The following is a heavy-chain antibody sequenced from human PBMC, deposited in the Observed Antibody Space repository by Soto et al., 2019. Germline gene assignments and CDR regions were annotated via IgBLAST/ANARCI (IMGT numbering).Heavy chain of an antibody. D-gene: IGHD6-6*01. Sequence: ASVKVCCKTSGYTFTNYALSWVRQAPGQGLEWIGFISVYNGETHFAQKFQGRVTVTTDTSTSTAYMDLRTLRSDDTAMYYCARGGAARHFDVWGQGTPVTGSS. V-gene: IGHV1-18*01. CDR2: ISVYNGET. CDR1: GYTFTNYA. J-gene: IGHJ5*02. CDR3: ARGGAARHFDV.